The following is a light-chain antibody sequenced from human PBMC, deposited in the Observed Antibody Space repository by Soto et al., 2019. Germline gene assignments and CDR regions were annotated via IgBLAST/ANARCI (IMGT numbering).Light chain of an antibody. CDR2: DVA. CDR3: SSYTSSSV. V-gene: IGLV2-11*01. Sequence: QSALTQPRSVSGSPGQSVTISCTGTNSDVGSYDYVSWYQQHPGKAPKLLIYDVAKGPSGVPARFSGSKSGNTASLTISGLQAEDEADYYCSSYTSSSVFGTGTKVTVL. J-gene: IGLJ1*01. CDR1: NSDVGSYDY.